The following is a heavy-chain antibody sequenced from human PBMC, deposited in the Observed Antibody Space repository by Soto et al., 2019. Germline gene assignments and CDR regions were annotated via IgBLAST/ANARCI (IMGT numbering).Heavy chain of an antibody. Sequence: GGSLRLSCAASGFTFSSYAMSWVRQAPGKGLEWVSGMSTSDGRTYYADSVRGRFTISRDNSKSTLYLKINSLRAEDTAIYYCAKDYGSGSYFFDYWGQGTLVTVSS. CDR1: GFTFSSYA. CDR2: MSTSDGRT. J-gene: IGHJ4*02. D-gene: IGHD3-10*01. V-gene: IGHV3-23*01. CDR3: AKDYGSGSYFFDY.